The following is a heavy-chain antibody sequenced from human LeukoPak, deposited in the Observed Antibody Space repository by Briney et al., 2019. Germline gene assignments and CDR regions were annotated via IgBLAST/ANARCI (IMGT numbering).Heavy chain of an antibody. Sequence: GGSLRLSCAASGFTVSSNYMSWVRQAPGKGLEWVSVIYSGGSTYYADSVKGRFTISRDTSKNMVFLQMNSLRVEDTAVYYCARGIDYWGRGTLVTVSS. V-gene: IGHV3-53*01. CDR3: ARGIDY. J-gene: IGHJ4*02. CDR1: GFTVSSNY. CDR2: IYSGGST.